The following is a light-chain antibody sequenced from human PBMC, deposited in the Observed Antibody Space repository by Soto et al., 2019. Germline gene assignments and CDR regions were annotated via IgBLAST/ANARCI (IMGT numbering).Light chain of an antibody. V-gene: IGLV2-23*02. Sequence: QSVLTQPASVSGSPGQSITISCTGTRSDVGSYNLVSWYQQHPGKAPKLMISEVNKRPSGVSSRFSGSRSGNTASLTISGLQAEDEGDYYCCSFAGSSLPYVFGTGTKLTVL. CDR1: RSDVGSYNL. CDR2: EVN. CDR3: CSFAGSSLPYV. J-gene: IGLJ1*01.